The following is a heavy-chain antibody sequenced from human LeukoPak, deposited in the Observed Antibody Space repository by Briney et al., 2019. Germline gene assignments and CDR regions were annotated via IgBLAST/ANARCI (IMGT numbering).Heavy chain of an antibody. V-gene: IGHV6-1*01. CDR2: TYYRSKWYN. CDR1: GDSVSSNSAA. D-gene: IGHD3-10*01. Sequence: SQTLSLTCAISGDSVSSNSAAWNWIRQSPSRGLEWLGRTYYRSKWYNDYAVSVKSRITINPDTSKNQFSLKVSSVTAADTAVYYCARVFDSGSQAYFYYMDVWGKGTTVTISS. J-gene: IGHJ6*03. CDR3: ARVFDSGSQAYFYYMDV.